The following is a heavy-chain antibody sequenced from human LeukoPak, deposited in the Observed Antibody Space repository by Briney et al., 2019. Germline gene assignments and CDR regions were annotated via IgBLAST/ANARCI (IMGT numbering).Heavy chain of an antibody. CDR1: GDGVASNSAA. D-gene: IGHD1-26*01. V-gene: IGHV6-1*01. CDR3: VRDPLGLKWYFDY. Sequence: SQILSLTCAISGDGVASNSAAWSWIRQSPSRGLEWLGRTYYRSRWYNDYAESVNSRITINPDTSKNQFSLQLNSVTPEDTAVYYCVRDPLGLKWYFDYWGQGSLVTVSS. J-gene: IGHJ4*02. CDR2: TYYRSRWYN.